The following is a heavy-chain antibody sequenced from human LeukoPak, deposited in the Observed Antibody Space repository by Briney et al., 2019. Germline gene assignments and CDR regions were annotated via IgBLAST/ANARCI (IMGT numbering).Heavy chain of an antibody. Sequence: GAAVKVSRKASGYTFTYYGITWLRQAPGQGLEWIGWNRPNDDETAYSQKFQGRVTMTTDTSTTIAYMKVRALGSDDTGVYYCARGLRGSSPVDCWGQGALVTVSS. V-gene: IGHV1-18*01. CDR2: NRPNDDET. D-gene: IGHD3-3*01. CDR1: GYTFTYYG. J-gene: IGHJ4*02. CDR3: ARGLRGSSPVDC.